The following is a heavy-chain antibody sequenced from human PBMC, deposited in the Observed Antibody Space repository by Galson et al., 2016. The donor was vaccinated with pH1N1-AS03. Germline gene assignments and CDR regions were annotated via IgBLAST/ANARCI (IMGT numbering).Heavy chain of an antibody. V-gene: IGHV1-69*06. CDR2: ISPIFGTP. Sequence: SVKVSCKASGGTFRNFPISWVRQAPGQGLEWMGGISPIFGTPNYAERFQGRFAITADKSTNTAYMELSRLRPEDTAVYYCSRAIEFYVNSGYYSYFGDGGPGTLVPGSS. D-gene: IGHD3-22*01. CDR3: SRAIEFYVNSGYYSYFGD. J-gene: IGHJ4*02. CDR1: GGTFRNFP.